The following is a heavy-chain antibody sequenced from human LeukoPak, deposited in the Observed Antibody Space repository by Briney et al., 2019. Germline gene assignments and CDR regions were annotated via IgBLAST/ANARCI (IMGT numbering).Heavy chain of an antibody. CDR1: GFTLADLS. CDR2: FDRKNGDT. CDR3: ATGVFCATTTCPGYQHYYYFMDV. J-gene: IGHJ6*03. V-gene: IGHV1-24*01. Sequence: ASVKVSFTVSGFTLADLSMHWVRQAPGKGLEWVGGFDRKNGDTIYAQRFRGRVTLTEDTSTGTAYMDLSSLSADDTAVYYCATGVFCATTTCPGYQHYYYFMDVWGKGTTVTVSS. D-gene: IGHD2-2*01.